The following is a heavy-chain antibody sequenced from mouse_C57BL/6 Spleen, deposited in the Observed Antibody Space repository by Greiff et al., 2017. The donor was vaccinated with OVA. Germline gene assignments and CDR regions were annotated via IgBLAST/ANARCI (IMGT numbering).Heavy chain of an antibody. V-gene: IGHV1-69*01. J-gene: IGHJ2*01. CDR2: IDPSDSYT. Sequence: GASVKLSCKASGYTFTSYWMHWVKQRPGQGLEWIGEIDPSDSYTNYNQKFKGKSTLTVDKSSSTAYMQLSSLTSEDSAVYYCARKYYGSSPYFDYWGQGTTLTVSS. CDR1: GYTFTSYW. D-gene: IGHD1-1*01. CDR3: ARKYYGSSPYFDY.